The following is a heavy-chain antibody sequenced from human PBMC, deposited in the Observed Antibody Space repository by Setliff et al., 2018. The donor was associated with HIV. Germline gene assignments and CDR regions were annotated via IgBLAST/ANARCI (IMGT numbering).Heavy chain of an antibody. CDR3: ARGRQNYDSLTEYHREVEYFED. CDR1: GGSLTEYC. J-gene: IGHJ1*01. Sequence: KTSETLSLTCAVYGGSLTEYCWTWIRQPPGKGLEWIGEVNHSGNTNNNPSLKSRASVSIDASKNQFSLNLTSVTAADTAVYYCARGRQNYDSLTEYHREVEYFEDWGQGTMVTVSS. CDR2: VNHSGNT. D-gene: IGHD3-9*01. V-gene: IGHV4-34*04.